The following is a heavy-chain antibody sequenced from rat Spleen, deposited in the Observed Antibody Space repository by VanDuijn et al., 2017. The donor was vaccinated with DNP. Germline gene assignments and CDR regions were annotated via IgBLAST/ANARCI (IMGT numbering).Heavy chain of an antibody. CDR3: TTGVGGPDY. Sequence: EVQLVESGGGLVQPGRSLKLSCAASGFSFSDYYMAWVRQAPTTGLEWVASINYDGGSTYYRDSVKGRFTIYRDKAKSSLYLKMDSLRAEDTATYYCTTGVGGPDYWGQGVMVTVSS. J-gene: IGHJ2*01. V-gene: IGHV5-20*01. CDR1: GFSFSDYY. CDR2: INYDGGST.